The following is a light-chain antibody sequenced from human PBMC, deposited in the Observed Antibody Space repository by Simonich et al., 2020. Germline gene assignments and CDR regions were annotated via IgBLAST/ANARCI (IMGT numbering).Light chain of an antibody. CDR3: QQYYSTPIT. CDR1: QSVLYSYNNKNY. J-gene: IGKJ5*01. V-gene: IGKV4-1*01. Sequence: DIVMTQSPDSLAVSLGERATLNCKSSQSVLYSYNNKNYLAWYQQKPGQPPKMLIYWASTQETGVPDRFSGSGSGTEFTLTISSLQAEDVAVYYCQQYYSTPITFGQGTRLEIK. CDR2: WAS.